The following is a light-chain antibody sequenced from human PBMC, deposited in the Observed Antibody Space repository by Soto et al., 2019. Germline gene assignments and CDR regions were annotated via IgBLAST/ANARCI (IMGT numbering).Light chain of an antibody. CDR1: TNDVGSYNL. CDR3: CSYAGSRVL. J-gene: IGLJ3*02. CDR2: EGS. Sequence: QSALTQPASVSGSPGQSITISCTGTTNDVGSYNLVSWYQHHPGKAPKLMIYEGSKRPSGVSNRFSGSKSGNTASLTISGLQAEDEADYYCCSYAGSRVLFGGGTKLTVL. V-gene: IGLV2-23*01.